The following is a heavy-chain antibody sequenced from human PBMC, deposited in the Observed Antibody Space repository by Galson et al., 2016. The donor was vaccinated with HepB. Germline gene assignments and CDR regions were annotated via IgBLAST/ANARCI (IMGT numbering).Heavy chain of an antibody. D-gene: IGHD3-10*01. CDR1: FTFSSFA. CDR2: IIPSGGDT. J-gene: IGHJ6*02. CDR3: VKDKDYYGMDV. V-gene: IGHV3-23*01. Sequence: FTFSSFAMSWVRQTPGKGLEWVASIIPSGGDTHYAESVKGRFTISRDNSKYAVYLQMHSLRGEDTALYYCVKDKDYYGMDVWGQGTTVIVSS.